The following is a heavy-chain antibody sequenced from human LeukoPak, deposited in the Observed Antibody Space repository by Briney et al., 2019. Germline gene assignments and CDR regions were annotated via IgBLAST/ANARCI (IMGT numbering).Heavy chain of an antibody. Sequence: GGSLRLSCAAFGFTFSSYAMSWVRQAPGKGLEWVSGISGSGDNTYYADSVKGRFTISRDNSKNTLYLQMNSLRAEDTAVYYCAREGPIAAAGFYYYYGMDVWGQGTTVTVSS. D-gene: IGHD6-13*01. CDR3: AREGPIAAAGFYYYYGMDV. J-gene: IGHJ6*02. CDR1: GFTFSSYA. V-gene: IGHV3-23*01. CDR2: ISGSGDNT.